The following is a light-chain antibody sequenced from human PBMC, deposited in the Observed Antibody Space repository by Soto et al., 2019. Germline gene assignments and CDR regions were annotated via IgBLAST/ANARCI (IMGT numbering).Light chain of an antibody. Sequence: DMVLTQSPGTLSLSPGERATLSCRASRSFASSYLGWYQQRPGQAPRLLIYGASKRAVGLPARFSGSGSGTEFTLTITSLQSEDFAVYYCQQYNNWPQTFGQGTKVDIK. V-gene: IGKV3-15*01. CDR3: QQYNNWPQT. CDR1: RSFASSY. CDR2: GAS. J-gene: IGKJ1*01.